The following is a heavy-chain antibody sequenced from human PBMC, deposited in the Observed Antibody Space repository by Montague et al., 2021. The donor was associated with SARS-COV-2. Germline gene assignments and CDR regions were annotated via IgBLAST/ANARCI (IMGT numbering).Heavy chain of an antibody. CDR3: ARSGAVPVD. CDR1: GGSISSYF. J-gene: IGHJ4*02. CDR2: FYHSGGT. Sequence: SETLSLTCTVSGGSISSYFWSWIRQSPGKGLEWIGYFYHSGGTKYNPSLKSRVTISGDTSKNQFSLKLSSVTTADTAVYYCARSGAVPVDWGQGTLVTDSS. D-gene: IGHD3-10*01. V-gene: IGHV4-59*13.